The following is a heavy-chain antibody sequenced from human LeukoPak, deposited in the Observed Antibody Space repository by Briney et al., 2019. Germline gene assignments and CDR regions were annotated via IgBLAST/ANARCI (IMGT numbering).Heavy chain of an antibody. CDR3: ARGRYYYDSRGEEH. J-gene: IGHJ1*01. CDR1: GYTFTSYD. D-gene: IGHD3-22*01. Sequence: ASVKVSCKASGYTFTSYDINWVRQATGQGLEWMGWMNPNSGNTGYAQKFQGRVTMTRNTSISTAYMELSSLRSEGTAVYYWARGRYYYDSRGEEHWRRGTLVTVSS. V-gene: IGHV1-8*01. CDR2: MNPNSGNT.